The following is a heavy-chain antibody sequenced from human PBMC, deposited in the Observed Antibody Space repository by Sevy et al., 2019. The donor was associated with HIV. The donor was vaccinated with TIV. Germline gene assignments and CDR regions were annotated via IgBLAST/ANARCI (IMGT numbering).Heavy chain of an antibody. Sequence: GGSLRLSCAASGFTFSDHYMEWVRQAPGKGLEWVGRIRNEADSYTTEYAASVKGRFTISRDDSVNSLYLLMNSLKTEDTAVYYCTTHAGIAAAGRVFDYWGQGTLVTVSS. J-gene: IGHJ4*02. V-gene: IGHV3-72*01. CDR3: TTHAGIAAAGRVFDY. CDR1: GFTFSDHY. CDR2: IRNEADSYTT. D-gene: IGHD6-13*01.